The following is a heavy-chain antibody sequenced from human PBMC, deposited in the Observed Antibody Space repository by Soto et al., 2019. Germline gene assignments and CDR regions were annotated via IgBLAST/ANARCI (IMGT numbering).Heavy chain of an antibody. CDR2: TYYRSKWYN. J-gene: IGHJ6*02. D-gene: IGHD6-19*01. CDR1: GDSVSSNSAA. Sequence: PSQTLSLSCAISGDSVSSNSAAWNWIRQSPSRGLEWLGRTYYRSKWYNDYAVSVKSRITINPDTSKNQFSLQLNSVTPEDTAVYYCARDAGYSSGWYYYYYGRDVWGQGTTVTVSS. CDR3: ARDAGYSSGWYYYYYGRDV. V-gene: IGHV6-1*01.